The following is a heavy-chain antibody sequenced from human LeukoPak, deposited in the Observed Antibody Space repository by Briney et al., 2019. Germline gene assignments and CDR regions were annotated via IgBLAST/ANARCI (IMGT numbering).Heavy chain of an antibody. CDR2: VYTSGST. CDR1: GGSISSYY. D-gene: IGHD4-17*01. J-gene: IGHJ4*02. V-gene: IGHV4-4*07. Sequence: SETLSLTCTVSGGSISSYYCSWIRQPAGKGLEWIGRVYTSGSTNSNPSLKSRVTMSVDTSKNQFSLKLSSVTAADTAVYYCTREGHDYGDYFFLFDYWGQGTLVTVSS. CDR3: TREGHDYGDYFFLFDY.